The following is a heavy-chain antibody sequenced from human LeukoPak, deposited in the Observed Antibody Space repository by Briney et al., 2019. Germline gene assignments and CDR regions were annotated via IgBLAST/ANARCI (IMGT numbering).Heavy chain of an antibody. CDR3: ARGLQRHVDTTMISRLWDY. Sequence: GGSLRLSSAASGFTFSSYAMHWVRQAPGKGLEWVTVISYDGSNKYYTDSVKGRFTISRDNSKNTLYLQMNSLRAEDRAVYYCARGLQRHVDTTMISRLWDYWGQGTLVTVSS. D-gene: IGHD5-18*01. V-gene: IGHV3-30*04. J-gene: IGHJ4*02. CDR1: GFTFSSYA. CDR2: ISYDGSNK.